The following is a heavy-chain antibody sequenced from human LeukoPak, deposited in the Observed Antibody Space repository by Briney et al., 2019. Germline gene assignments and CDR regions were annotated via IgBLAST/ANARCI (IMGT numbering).Heavy chain of an antibody. Sequence: ASVKVSCKASGYTFTGYYIHWVRQAPGQGLEWMGWINPHSGGTNYAQKFQGRVTMTRDTSISTAYMELSRLRSDDTAVYYCARVCRGSGWYLLKRYYYYYMDVWGKGTTVTVSS. V-gene: IGHV1-2*02. J-gene: IGHJ6*03. CDR3: ARVCRGSGWYLLKRYYYYYMDV. CDR2: INPHSGGT. D-gene: IGHD6-19*01. CDR1: GYTFTGYY.